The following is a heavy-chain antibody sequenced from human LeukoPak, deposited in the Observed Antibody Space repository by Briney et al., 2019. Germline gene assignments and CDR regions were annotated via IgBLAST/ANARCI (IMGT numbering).Heavy chain of an antibody. Sequence: GGSLRLSCVASGSGFTFREYWMGWVRQAPGERLEWVANIKGDGSETYYVDSVKGRLSVSRDNSNLPVYLHMKSLRRDDRALFRCAREAYCGGPSCFAVNYMDVWGKGTTVTVSS. J-gene: IGHJ6*03. V-gene: IGHV3-7*01. CDR3: AREAYCGGPSCFAVNYMDV. CDR1: GSGFTFREYW. D-gene: IGHD2-21*01. CDR2: IKGDGSET.